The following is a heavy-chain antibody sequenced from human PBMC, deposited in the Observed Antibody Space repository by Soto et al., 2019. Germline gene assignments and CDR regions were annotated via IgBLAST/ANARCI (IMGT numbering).Heavy chain of an antibody. V-gene: IGHV1-8*02. Sequence: ASVKVSCKASGYTFTSYDINWVRQATGQGLEWMGWMNPNSGNTGYAQKFQGRVTMTRNTSISTAYMELSSLRSEDTAVYYCARGFGDWNDEGVDYWGQGTLVTVSS. CDR2: MNPNSGNT. CDR3: ARGFGDWNDEGVDY. CDR1: GYTFTSYD. J-gene: IGHJ4*02. D-gene: IGHD1-1*01.